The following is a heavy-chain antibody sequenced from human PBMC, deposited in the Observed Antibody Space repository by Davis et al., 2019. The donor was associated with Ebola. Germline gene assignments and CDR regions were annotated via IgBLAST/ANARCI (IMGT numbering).Heavy chain of an antibody. Sequence: AASVKVSCKASGGTFSSYAISWVRQAPGQGLEWMGGIIPIFGTANYAQKFQGRVTITADKSTSTAYMELSSLRSEDTAVYYCERQKSITIFGGEDFDYWGQGTLVTVSS. CDR3: ERQKSITIFGGEDFDY. CDR2: IIPIFGTA. J-gene: IGHJ4*02. CDR1: GGTFSSYA. D-gene: IGHD3-3*01. V-gene: IGHV1-69*06.